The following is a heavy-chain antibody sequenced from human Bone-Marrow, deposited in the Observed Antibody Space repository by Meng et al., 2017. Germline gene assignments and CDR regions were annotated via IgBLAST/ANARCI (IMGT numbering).Heavy chain of an antibody. CDR1: GYTFTGYY. D-gene: IGHD3-10*01. Sequence: ASVKVSCKASGYTFTGYYMHWVRQAPGQGLEWMGRINPNSGGTNYAQKFQGRVTMTRDTSISTAYMELSRLRYDDTAVYYCARSRGSGSYSEYWGQGTLVTVSS. CDR2: INPNSGGT. CDR3: ARSRGSGSYSEY. V-gene: IGHV1-2*06. J-gene: IGHJ4*02.